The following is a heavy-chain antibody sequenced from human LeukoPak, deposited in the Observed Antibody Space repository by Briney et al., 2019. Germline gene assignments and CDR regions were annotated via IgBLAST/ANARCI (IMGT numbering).Heavy chain of an antibody. D-gene: IGHD5-12*01. CDR3: ARDGYGNELDH. J-gene: IGHJ4*02. Sequence: ASVKVSCKTSGYSFIAYYIHWVRQAPGQGLEWMGWINPKTGDTRYAQKLRGRVTMTRDTSVSTVYMDLSGLRSDDTAVYFCARDGYGNELDHWGRGTRVTVSS. CDR2: INPKTGDT. CDR1: GYSFIAYY. V-gene: IGHV1-2*02.